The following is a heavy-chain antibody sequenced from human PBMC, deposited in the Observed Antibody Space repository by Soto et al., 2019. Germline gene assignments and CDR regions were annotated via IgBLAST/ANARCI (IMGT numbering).Heavy chain of an antibody. V-gene: IGHV3-74*01. CDR3: ARGGVGSFDY. CDR1: GFTFSNYW. CDR2: ITKDGNSL. J-gene: IGHJ4*02. Sequence: EVQLVESGGGLVQPGGSLRLSCAGSGFTFSNYWIHWVRLVPGRELVWISHITKDGNSLSYADSVKGRFTISRDNAKNTVYLQMNGLRAEDTAVYYCARGGVGSFDYWGQGSLVTVSS. D-gene: IGHD2-2*03.